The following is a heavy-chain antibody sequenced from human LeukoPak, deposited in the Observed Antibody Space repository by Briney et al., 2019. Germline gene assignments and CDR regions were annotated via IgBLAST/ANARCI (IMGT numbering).Heavy chain of an antibody. CDR1: GFTFSSYA. J-gene: IGHJ4*02. Sequence: PRRSLRLSCAASGFTFSSYAMHWVRQAPGKGLEWVAVISYDGSNTYYADSVKGRFTISRDNSKNTLYLQMNSLSAEDTAVYYCARVTITIFGAIDYWGQGTLVTVSS. CDR3: ARVTITIFGAIDY. D-gene: IGHD3-3*01. CDR2: ISYDGSNT. V-gene: IGHV3-30-3*01.